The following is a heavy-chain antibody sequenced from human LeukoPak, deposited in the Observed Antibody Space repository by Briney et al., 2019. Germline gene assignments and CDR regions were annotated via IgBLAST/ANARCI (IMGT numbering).Heavy chain of an antibody. Sequence: PSETLSLTCDVSGGSISSTSYYWGWICQAPGKGLEWIRTIYYNGATQYSPSLKSRVSISVDTSKNQFSLKLSSVTVTDTAVYYCAKEARFLSGNYHGRDDFWGQGTLVTVSS. J-gene: IGHJ4*02. D-gene: IGHD1-26*01. CDR1: GGSISSTSYY. CDR3: AKEARFLSGNYHGRDDF. CDR2: IYYNGAT. V-gene: IGHV4-39*02.